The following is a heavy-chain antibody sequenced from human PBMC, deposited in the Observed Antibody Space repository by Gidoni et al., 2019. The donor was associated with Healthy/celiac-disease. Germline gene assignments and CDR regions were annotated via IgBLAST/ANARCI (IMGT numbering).Heavy chain of an antibody. CDR2: ISYDGSNK. J-gene: IGHJ6*02. Sequence: QVQLVESGGGVVQPGRSLRLSCAASGFTFSSYGMHWVRQAPGKGLGWVAVISYDGSNKYYADSVKGRFTISRDNSKNTLYLQMNSLRAEDTAVYYCAKTCSSYGCYGMDVWGQGTTVTVSS. CDR3: AKTCSSYGCYGMDV. CDR1: GFTFSSYG. D-gene: IGHD5-18*01. V-gene: IGHV3-30*18.